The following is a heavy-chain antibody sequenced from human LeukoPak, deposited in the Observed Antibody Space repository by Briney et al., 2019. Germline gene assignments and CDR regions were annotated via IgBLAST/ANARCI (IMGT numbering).Heavy chain of an antibody. Sequence: GGSLRLSCAPSGPTVRSNYMSWVRQAPGKGLEWVSFIYTARRTYYADSVKGPFTISTDNSKNTLYLHMTGLRAEDTALYYCARDRYDASAYYEYWGQGTLVTVSS. V-gene: IGHV3-53*01. CDR2: IYTARRT. J-gene: IGHJ4*02. CDR1: GPTVRSNY. D-gene: IGHD3-22*01. CDR3: ARDRYDASAYYEY.